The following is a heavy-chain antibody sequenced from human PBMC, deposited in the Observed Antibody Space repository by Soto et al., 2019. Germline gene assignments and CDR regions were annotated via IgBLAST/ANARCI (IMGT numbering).Heavy chain of an antibody. CDR2: IYYTGST. CDR3: ARASGCSGDSCAFDP. J-gene: IGHJ5*02. Sequence: QVQLQESGPGLVKPSETLSLTCTVSGGSISTYYWSWIRQPPGKGLEWIGYIYYTGSTNYNPSLKSRVTTSXXXSXXQFSLQLSSVTAADPAVYYCARASGCSGDSCAFDPWGQGTLVTVSS. V-gene: IGHV4-59*01. D-gene: IGHD2-15*01. CDR1: GGSISTYY.